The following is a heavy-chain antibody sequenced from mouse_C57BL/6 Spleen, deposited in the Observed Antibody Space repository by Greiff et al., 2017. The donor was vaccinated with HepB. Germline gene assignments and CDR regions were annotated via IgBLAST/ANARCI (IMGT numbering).Heavy chain of an antibody. D-gene: IGHD3-2*02. V-gene: IGHV5-4*01. CDR2: ISDGGSYT. Sequence: EVQRVESGGGLVKPGGSLKLSCAASGFTFSSYAMSWVRQTPEKRLEWVATISDGGSYTYYPDNVKGRFTISRDNAKNNLYLQMSHLKSEDTAMYYCARDSSGTYYFDYWGQGTTLTVSS. CDR3: ARDSSGTYYFDY. CDR1: GFTFSSYA. J-gene: IGHJ2*01.